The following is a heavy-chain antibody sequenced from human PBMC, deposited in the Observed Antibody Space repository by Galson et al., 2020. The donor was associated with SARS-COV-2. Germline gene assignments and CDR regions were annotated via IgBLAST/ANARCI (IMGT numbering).Heavy chain of an antibody. J-gene: IGHJ6*02. CDR1: GFSLSTSGVG. V-gene: IGHV2-5*02. CDR3: AHRSITIFGNGMDV. CDR2: SYWDDDK. Sequence: KMSGPTLVKPTQTLTLTCTFSGFSLSTSGVGVGWIRQPPGKALEWLALSYWDDDKRYSPSLKSRLTITKDTSKNQVVLTMTNMDPVDTATYYCAHRSITIFGNGMDVWGQGTTVTVSS. D-gene: IGHD3-3*01.